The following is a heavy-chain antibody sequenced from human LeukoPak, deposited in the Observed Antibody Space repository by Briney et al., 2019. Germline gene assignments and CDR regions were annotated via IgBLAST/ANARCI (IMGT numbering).Heavy chain of an antibody. D-gene: IGHD4-17*01. CDR1: GFTFSSYE. Sequence: GGSLRLSCAASGFTFSSYEMNWVRQAPGKGLEWVSYISSSGSTIYYADSVKGRFTISRDNAKNSLYLQMNSLRDEDTAVYYCARGPTTVTTRPFDIWGQGTMVTVSS. V-gene: IGHV3-48*03. CDR2: ISSSGSTI. J-gene: IGHJ3*02. CDR3: ARGPTTVTTRPFDI.